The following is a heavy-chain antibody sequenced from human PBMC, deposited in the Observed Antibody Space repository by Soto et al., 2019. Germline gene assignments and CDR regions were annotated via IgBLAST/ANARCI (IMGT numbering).Heavy chain of an antibody. D-gene: IGHD6-19*01. CDR1: GFSLSTSGVG. V-gene: IGHV2-5*01. J-gene: IGHJ4*02. CDR3: AHIRQQWLLGQYYFHY. Sequence: SGPTLVNPTQTLTLTCTFSGFSLSTSGVGVGWIRQPPGKALEWLALIYWNDDKRYSPSLKSRLTITKDTSKHQVVLTKTNMDPVDTATYYCAHIRQQWLLGQYYFHYWGQGTLVTVSS. CDR2: IYWNDDK.